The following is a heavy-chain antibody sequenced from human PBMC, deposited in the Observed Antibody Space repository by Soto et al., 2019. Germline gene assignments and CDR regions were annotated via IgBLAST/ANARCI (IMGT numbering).Heavy chain of an antibody. CDR1: GGTFTSYR. V-gene: IGHV1-18*04. Sequence: ASMRLSCKSSGGTFTSYRISCVRHAPGQGLYWMGWISAYNGNTNYAQKLQGRVTMTTDTSTSTAYMELRSLRSDDTAVYYCARVVSRAFDIWGQGTMVTVSS. J-gene: IGHJ3*02. CDR3: ARVVSRAFDI. CDR2: ISAYNGNT. D-gene: IGHD3-16*01.